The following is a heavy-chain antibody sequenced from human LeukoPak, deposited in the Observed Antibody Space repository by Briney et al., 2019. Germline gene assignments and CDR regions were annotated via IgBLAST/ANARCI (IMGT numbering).Heavy chain of an antibody. J-gene: IGHJ5*02. CDR1: GDSVSSNSVT. Sequence: SQTLSLTCAISGDSVSSNSVTWNWIRQSPSRGLEWLGRTYYRSTWYNGYAVSVRGRITVNPDTSKNQFSLHLNSVTPEDTAVYYCARRLTQYDCFDPWGQGILVTVSS. CDR2: TYYRSTWYN. D-gene: IGHD2-2*01. CDR3: ARRLTQYDCFDP. V-gene: IGHV6-1*01.